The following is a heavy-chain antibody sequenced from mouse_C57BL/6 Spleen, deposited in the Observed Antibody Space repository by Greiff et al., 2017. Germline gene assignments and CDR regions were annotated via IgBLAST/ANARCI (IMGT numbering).Heavy chain of an antibody. J-gene: IGHJ2*01. V-gene: IGHV1-52*01. CDR1: GYTFTSYW. CDR3: GRAGGWLLGGFDY. Sequence: QVQLQQPGAELVRPGSSVKLSCKASGYTFTSYWMHWVKQRPIQGLEWIGNIDPSDSETHYNQKFKDKATLTVDKSSNTAYMQLSSLTSEDAAGYYCGRAGGWLLGGFDYWGQGTTLTVSS. CDR2: IDPSDSET. D-gene: IGHD2-3*01.